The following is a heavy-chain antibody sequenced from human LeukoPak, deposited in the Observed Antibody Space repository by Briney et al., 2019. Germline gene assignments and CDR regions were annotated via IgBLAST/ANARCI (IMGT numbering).Heavy chain of an antibody. CDR3: ARAVPFDY. J-gene: IGHJ4*02. Sequence: PSETLSLTCTVSGGSVSSGSYYWSWIRQPPGKGLEWIGYIYYSGSTNYNPSLKSRVTISVDTSKNQFSLKLSSVTAADTAVYYCARAVPFDYWGQGTLVTVSS. CDR2: IYYSGST. D-gene: IGHD3-10*02. CDR1: GGSVSSGSYY. V-gene: IGHV4-61*01.